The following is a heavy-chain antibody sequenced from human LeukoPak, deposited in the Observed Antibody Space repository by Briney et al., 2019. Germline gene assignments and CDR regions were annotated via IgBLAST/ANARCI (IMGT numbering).Heavy chain of an antibody. J-gene: IGHJ4*02. CDR1: GYTFTSYY. CDR2: INPSGGST. Sequence: ASVKVSCKASGYTFTSYYMHWVRQAPGQGLEWMGIINPSGGSTSYAQKFQGRVTITRNTSISTAYMELGSLRSEDTAVYYCARESADILTYPQDFDYWGQGTLVTVSS. D-gene: IGHD3-9*01. V-gene: IGHV1-46*01. CDR3: ARESADILTYPQDFDY.